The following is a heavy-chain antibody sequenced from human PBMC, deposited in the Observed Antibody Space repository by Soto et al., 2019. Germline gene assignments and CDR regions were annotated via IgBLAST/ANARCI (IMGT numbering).Heavy chain of an antibody. D-gene: IGHD5-12*01. CDR1: GFTFISYT. J-gene: IGHJ4*02. CDR3: ARDREAHSGFDFPAF. V-gene: IGHV3-30*04. CDR2: LSSDGNND. Sequence: QVQLVESGGGVVQPGTSLRLSCTASGFTFISYTMHWVRQAPGKGLEWVALLSSDGNNDYYGDSVRGRFTISRDDSKNTLFLQLNSLRDEDTAVYYCARDREAHSGFDFPAFWGQGTLVTVSS.